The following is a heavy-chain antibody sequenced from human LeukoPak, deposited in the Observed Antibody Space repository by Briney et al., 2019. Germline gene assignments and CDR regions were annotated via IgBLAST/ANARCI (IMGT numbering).Heavy chain of an antibody. Sequence: SVKVSCKASGGTFSSYAINWVRQAPGQGLEWMGRIIPVFGIANYAQKFQGRVTITADKSTSTAYMELSSLRSEDTAVYYCARANLGRPVGHCSGGSCYSDSSWFDPWGQGTLVTVSS. CDR1: GGTFSSYA. D-gene: IGHD2-15*01. CDR3: ARANLGRPVGHCSGGSCYSDSSWFDP. J-gene: IGHJ5*02. V-gene: IGHV1-69*04. CDR2: IIPVFGIA.